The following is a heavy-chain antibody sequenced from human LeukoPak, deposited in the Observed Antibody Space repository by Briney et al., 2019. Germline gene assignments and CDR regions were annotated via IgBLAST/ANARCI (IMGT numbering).Heavy chain of an antibody. J-gene: IGHJ6*04. CDR1: GFTFSSYE. D-gene: IGHD3-10*02. V-gene: IGHV3-48*03. Sequence: GGSLRLSCAASGFTFSSYEMNWVRQAPGKGLEWVSYISSSGSTIYYADSVKGRFTISRDNAKNPLYLQMNSLRAEDTAVYYCAELGITMIGGVWGKGATVTISS. CDR3: AELGITMIGGV. CDR2: ISSSGSTI.